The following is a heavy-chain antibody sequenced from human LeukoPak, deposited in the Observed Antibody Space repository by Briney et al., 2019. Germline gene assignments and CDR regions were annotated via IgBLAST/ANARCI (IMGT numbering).Heavy chain of an antibody. CDR2: IIPIFGTA. J-gene: IGHJ4*02. CDR3: ARYKGYCSGGSCYRAFDY. Sequence: ASVTVSCTASGGTFSSYAISWVRQAPGQGLEWMGGIIPIFGTANYAQKFQGRVTITADESTSTAYMELSSLRSEDTAVYYCARYKGYCSGGSCYRAFDYWGQGTLVTVSS. D-gene: IGHD2-15*01. V-gene: IGHV1-69*13. CDR1: GGTFSSYA.